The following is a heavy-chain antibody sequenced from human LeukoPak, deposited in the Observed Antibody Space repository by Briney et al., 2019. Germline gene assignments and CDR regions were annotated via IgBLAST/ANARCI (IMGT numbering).Heavy chain of an antibody. Sequence: SETLSLTCTVSGGSFSSSTYNWGWIRQPPGKGLEWIGSIYYSGSTYYNPSLKSRVTISVDTSKNQFSLKLTSVTAADTAVYFCARQRRYYDSSGYFDYWGQGTLATISS. CDR3: ARQRRYYDSSGYFDY. CDR2: IYYSGST. D-gene: IGHD3-22*01. V-gene: IGHV4-39*01. J-gene: IGHJ4*02. CDR1: GGSFSSSTYN.